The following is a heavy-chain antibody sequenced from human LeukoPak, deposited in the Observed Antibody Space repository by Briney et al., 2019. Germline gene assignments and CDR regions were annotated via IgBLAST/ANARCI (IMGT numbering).Heavy chain of an antibody. Sequence: SMKVSCKASGGTFSSYAISWVRQAPGQGLEWMGGIIPIFGTANYAQKFQGRVTITTDESTSTAYMELSSLRSEDTAVYYCASYSSRMGWFDPWGQGTLVTVSS. J-gene: IGHJ5*02. V-gene: IGHV1-69*05. CDR2: IIPIFGTA. CDR3: ASYSSRMGWFDP. D-gene: IGHD6-13*01. CDR1: GGTFSSYA.